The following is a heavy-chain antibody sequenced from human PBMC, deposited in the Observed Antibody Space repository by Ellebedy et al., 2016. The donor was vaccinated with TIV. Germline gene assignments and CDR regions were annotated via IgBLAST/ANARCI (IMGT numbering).Heavy chain of an antibody. CDR3: ARDFPGVSAMWY. J-gene: IGHJ4*02. CDR1: GAPSGHYF. CDR2: VFSRGTT. Sequence: SETLSLXXAVSGAPSGHYFWSWIRQSPEKGLEWIGEVFSRGTTNYNPSLSSRVTISLDKSNNQISLRLTSLTAADTAMYYCARDFPGVSAMWYWGQGILVTVSS. V-gene: IGHV4-34*12. D-gene: IGHD2-21*02.